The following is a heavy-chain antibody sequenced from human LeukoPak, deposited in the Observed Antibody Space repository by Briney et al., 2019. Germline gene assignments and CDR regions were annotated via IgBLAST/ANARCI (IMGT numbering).Heavy chain of an antibody. J-gene: IGHJ4*02. CDR3: ARYNFHGSGSYQVDY. Sequence: SVTVSCKASGGTFSSYAISWVRQAPGQGLEWMGRIIPILGIANYAQKFQGRVTITADKSTSTAYMELSSLRSEDTAVYYCARYNFHGSGSYQVDYWGQGTLVTVSS. V-gene: IGHV1-69*04. CDR1: GGTFSSYA. D-gene: IGHD3-10*01. CDR2: IIPILGIA.